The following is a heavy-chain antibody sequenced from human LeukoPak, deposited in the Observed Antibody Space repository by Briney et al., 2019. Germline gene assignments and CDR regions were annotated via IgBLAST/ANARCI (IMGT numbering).Heavy chain of an antibody. D-gene: IGHD1-26*01. CDR2: ISSSSSYI. CDR1: GFTFSSYS. CDR3: TKGLGSGNYFDY. Sequence: GGSLRLSCAASGFTFSSYSMNWVRQAPGKGLEWVSSISSSSSYIYYADSVKGRFTISRDNSKNTMYLQMNSLRDEDTAVYYCTKGLGSGNYFDYWGQGTLVTVSS. J-gene: IGHJ4*02. V-gene: IGHV3-21*04.